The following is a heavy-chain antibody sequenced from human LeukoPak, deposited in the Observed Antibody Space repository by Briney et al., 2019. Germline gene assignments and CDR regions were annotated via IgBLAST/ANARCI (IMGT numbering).Heavy chain of an antibody. Sequence: TSETLSLTCTVSGGSVSSGSYYWSWIRQPPGKGLEWIGYIYYSGSTNYNPSLKSRVTISVDTSKNQFSLKLRSVTAADTAVYYCAGESLAAGSLNWFDPWGQGTLVTVSS. D-gene: IGHD6-13*01. J-gene: IGHJ5*02. CDR3: AGESLAAGSLNWFDP. CDR1: GGSVSSGSYY. CDR2: IYYSGST. V-gene: IGHV4-61*01.